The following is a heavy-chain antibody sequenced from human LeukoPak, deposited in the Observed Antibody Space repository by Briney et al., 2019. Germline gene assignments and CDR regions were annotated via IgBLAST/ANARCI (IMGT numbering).Heavy chain of an antibody. CDR1: GFTFTSYG. J-gene: IGHJ6*02. V-gene: IGHV1-18*01. CDR3: ARDRTPWVAGTRGMDV. CDR2: ISVHNGNT. D-gene: IGHD6-19*01. Sequence: GASVKVSCNASGFTFTSYGISWVRQAPGQGLEWMGWISVHNGNTNYAQKVQGRVTMTTDTSTSPAYMELTSLRSDDTAVYFCARDRTPWVAGTRGMDVWGQGTAVTVSS.